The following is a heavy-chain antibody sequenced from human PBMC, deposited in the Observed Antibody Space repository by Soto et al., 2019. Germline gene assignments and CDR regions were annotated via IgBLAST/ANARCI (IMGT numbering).Heavy chain of an antibody. J-gene: IGHJ6*03. CDR1: GYTFTSYD. D-gene: IGHD3-9*01. CDR3: ERVGDILTGYYSDYYYYYMDV. Sequence: DSVKVSCKASGYTFTSYDINWVRQATGQGLEWMGWMNPNSGNTGYAQKFQGRVTMTRNTSISTAYMELSSLRSEDTAVYYCERVGDILTGYYSDYYYYYMDVWGKGTTVTVSS. V-gene: IGHV1-8*01. CDR2: MNPNSGNT.